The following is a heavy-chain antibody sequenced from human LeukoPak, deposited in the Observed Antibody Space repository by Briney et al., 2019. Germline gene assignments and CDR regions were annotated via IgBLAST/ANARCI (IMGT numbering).Heavy chain of an antibody. J-gene: IGHJ4*02. Sequence: GRSLRLSCAASGFTFSSYGMHWVRQAPGKGLEWVAVISYDGSNKYYAGSVKGRFTISRDNSKNTLYLQMNSLRAEDTAVYYCAEGEEGFDYWGQGTLVTVSS. CDR1: GFTFSSYG. V-gene: IGHV3-30*03. CDR3: AEGEEGFDY. CDR2: ISYDGSNK.